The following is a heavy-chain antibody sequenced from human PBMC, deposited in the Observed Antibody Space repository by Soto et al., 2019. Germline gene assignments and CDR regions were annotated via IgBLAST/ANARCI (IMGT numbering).Heavy chain of an antibody. CDR1: GYTFTSYG. CDR3: ARERPMYGDYSKYFDY. D-gene: IGHD4-17*01. J-gene: IGHJ4*02. Sequence: ASVKVSCKASGYTFTSYGISWVRQAPGQGLEWMGWISAYNGNTNYAQKLQGRVTMTTDTSTSTAYMELRSLRSDDTAVYYCARERPMYGDYSKYFDYWGQGTLVTVSS. CDR2: ISAYNGNT. V-gene: IGHV1-18*01.